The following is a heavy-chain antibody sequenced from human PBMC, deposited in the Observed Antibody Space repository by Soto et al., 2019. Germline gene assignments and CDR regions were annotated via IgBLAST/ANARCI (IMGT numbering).Heavy chain of an antibody. CDR1: GYTFKTYG. J-gene: IGHJ4*02. V-gene: IGHV1-18*04. CDR2: IIVRNGNT. CDR3: ARSYSYGSWWYFDY. Sequence: GASVKVSCKTSGYTFKTYGITWVRQAPGQGLEWMGWIIVRNGNTHYAEKLQGRVTMTTDTSTSTAYMELWGLGSDDTAVYYCARSYSYGSWWYFDYWGQGTQVTVSS. D-gene: IGHD3-10*01.